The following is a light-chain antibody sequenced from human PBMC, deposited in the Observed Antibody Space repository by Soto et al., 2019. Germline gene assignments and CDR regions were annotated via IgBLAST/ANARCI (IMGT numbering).Light chain of an antibody. CDR2: EVS. CDR1: SSDVGGYKY. Sequence: QSALTQPASASGSPGQSITISCTGTSSDVGGYKYVSWYQQHPGKAPKLMIYEVSNRPSGVSNRFSGSKSGNTASLTISGLQAEDEADYYCSSYTSSGTGGYIFGTGTKVTVL. V-gene: IGLV2-14*01. J-gene: IGLJ1*01. CDR3: SSYTSSGTGGYI.